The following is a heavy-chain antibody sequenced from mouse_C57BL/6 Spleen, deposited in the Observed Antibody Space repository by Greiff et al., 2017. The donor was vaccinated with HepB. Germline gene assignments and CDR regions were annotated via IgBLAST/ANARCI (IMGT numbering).Heavy chain of an antibody. V-gene: IGHV1-54*01. Sequence: QVQLQQSGAELVRPGTSVKVSCKASGYAFTNYLIEWVKQRPGQGLEWIGVINPGSGGTNYNEKFKGKATLTADKSSSTAHMQLSSLTSEDSAVYFCARSSYWYFDVWGTGTTVTVSS. J-gene: IGHJ1*03. CDR1: GYAFTNYL. CDR3: ARSSYWYFDV. CDR2: INPGSGGT.